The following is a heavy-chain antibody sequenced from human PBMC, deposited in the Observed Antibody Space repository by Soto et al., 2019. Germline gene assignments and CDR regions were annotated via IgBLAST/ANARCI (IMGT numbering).Heavy chain of an antibody. CDR3: ARETWGGYYYYGMDV. J-gene: IGHJ6*02. CDR2: ISSSSSYI. Sequence: EVQLVESGGGLVKPGGSLRLSCAASGFTFSSYSMNWVRQAPGKGLEWVSSISSSSSYIYYADSVEGRFTISRDNAKNSLYLQMNSLRAEDTAVYYCARETWGGYYYYGMDVWGQGTTVTVSS. V-gene: IGHV3-21*01. CDR1: GFTFSSYS. D-gene: IGHD7-27*01.